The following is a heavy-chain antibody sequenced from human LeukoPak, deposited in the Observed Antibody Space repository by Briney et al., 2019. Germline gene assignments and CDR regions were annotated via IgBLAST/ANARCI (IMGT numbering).Heavy chain of an antibody. J-gene: IGHJ3*02. CDR1: GFTFSSYG. CDR2: IRYDGSNK. Sequence: GGSLRLSCAASGFTFSSYGMHWVRQAPGKGLEWVAFIRYDGSNKYYADSVKGRFTISRDNSKNTLYLQMNSLRAEDTAVYYCAKGHAYYYDSSGYPDAFDIWGQGTMVTVSP. D-gene: IGHD3-22*01. V-gene: IGHV3-30*02. CDR3: AKGHAYYYDSSGYPDAFDI.